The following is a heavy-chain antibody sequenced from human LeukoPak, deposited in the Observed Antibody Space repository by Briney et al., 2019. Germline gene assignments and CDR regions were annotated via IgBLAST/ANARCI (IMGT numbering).Heavy chain of an antibody. J-gene: IGHJ4*02. CDR2: IIPILGIA. D-gene: IGHD5-18*01. CDR3: ARAPLSHGYTAPPDY. V-gene: IGHV1-69*04. Sequence: SVRVSSTASGGTFIIYAIRSVRHAPRGGLGWLGRIIPILGIANYAQKFQGRVTIPADKSTSTAYMELSSLRSEDTAVYSCARAPLSHGYTAPPDYWGQGTLVTVSS. CDR1: GGTFIIYA.